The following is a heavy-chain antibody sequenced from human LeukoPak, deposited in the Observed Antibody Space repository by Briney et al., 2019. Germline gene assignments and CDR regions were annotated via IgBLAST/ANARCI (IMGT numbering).Heavy chain of an antibody. D-gene: IGHD5-24*01. J-gene: IGHJ4*02. CDR1: GYSISSGYY. Sequence: SETLSLTCTVSGYSISSGYYWGWIQQPPGKGLEWIGSIYYSGSTYYNPSLKSRVTISVDTSKNQFSLKLSSVTAADTAVYYCARLLKDGYKSFYFDYWGQGTLVTVSS. V-gene: IGHV4-38-2*02. CDR3: ARLLKDGYKSFYFDY. CDR2: IYYSGST.